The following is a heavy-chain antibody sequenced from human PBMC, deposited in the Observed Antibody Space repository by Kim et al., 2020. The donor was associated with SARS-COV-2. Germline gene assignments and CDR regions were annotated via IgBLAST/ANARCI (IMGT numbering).Heavy chain of an antibody. D-gene: IGHD3-10*01. V-gene: IGHV3-23*01. J-gene: IGHJ4*02. Sequence: DSVWVRFTISRDNSKNTLFLQMDSLRVDDTAVYYCAKDLLYVPGRGYFDSWGQGVLVTVSS. CDR3: AKDLLYVPGRGYFDS.